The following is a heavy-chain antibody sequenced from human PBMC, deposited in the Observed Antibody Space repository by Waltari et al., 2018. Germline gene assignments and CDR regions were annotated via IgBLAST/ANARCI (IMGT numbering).Heavy chain of an antibody. V-gene: IGHV3-30*02. CDR3: AKDAFGNTYLDF. D-gene: IGHD2-2*02. CDR2: IWFDGSDK. Sequence: QVNLVESGGGVVQPGGSLRLSCATPGFTFTNFGIHWVRQAPGKGLEWVALIWFDGSDKFYADSVRGRFTISRDNSARTLYLDMDSLRLDDTAMYYCAKDAFGNTYLDFWGQGTLVTVSS. CDR1: GFTFTNFG. J-gene: IGHJ4*02.